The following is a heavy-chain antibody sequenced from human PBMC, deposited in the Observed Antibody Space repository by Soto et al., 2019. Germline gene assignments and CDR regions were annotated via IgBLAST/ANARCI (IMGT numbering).Heavy chain of an antibody. D-gene: IGHD6-13*01. Sequence: ASVKISCKASGYTFTSYYMHWVRQAPGRGLEWMGIINPSGGSTSYAQKFQGRVTMTSDTSTSTVYMELSSLRSEDTAVYYCAICPRVCRSNWYYNGPTTYVWFDPWGQGTLVTFSP. V-gene: IGHV1-46*01. CDR3: AICPRVCRSNWYYNGPTTYVWFDP. CDR2: INPSGGST. J-gene: IGHJ5*02. CDR1: GYTFTSYY.